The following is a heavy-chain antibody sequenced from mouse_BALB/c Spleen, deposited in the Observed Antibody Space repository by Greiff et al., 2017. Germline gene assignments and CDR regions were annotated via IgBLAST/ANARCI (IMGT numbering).Heavy chain of an antibody. CDR2: ISSGGSYT. D-gene: IGHD5-1-1*01. CDR3: ARQDTQGFAY. CDR1: GFTFSSYG. J-gene: IGHJ3*01. Sequence: EVKLVESGGDLVKPGGSLKLSCAASGFTFSSYGMSWVRQTPDKRLEWVATISSGGSYTYYPDSVKGRFTISRDNAKNTLYLQMSSLKSEDTAMYYCARQDTQGFAYWGQGTLVTVSA. V-gene: IGHV5-6*01.